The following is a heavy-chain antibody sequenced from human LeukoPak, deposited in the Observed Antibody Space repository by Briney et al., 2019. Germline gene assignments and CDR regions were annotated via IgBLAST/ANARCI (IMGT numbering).Heavy chain of an antibody. Sequence: GGSLRLSCAASGFTFSSYGMHWVRQAPGKGLEWVSFIRYDGSNKYYADSVKGRFTISRDNSKNTLYLQMNSLRDEDTAVYYCARAGFTFSDYFGSFFDYWGQGTLVTVSS. J-gene: IGHJ4*02. CDR2: IRYDGSNK. CDR3: ARAGFTFSDYFGSFFDY. CDR1: GFTFSSYG. V-gene: IGHV3-30*02. D-gene: IGHD3-10*01.